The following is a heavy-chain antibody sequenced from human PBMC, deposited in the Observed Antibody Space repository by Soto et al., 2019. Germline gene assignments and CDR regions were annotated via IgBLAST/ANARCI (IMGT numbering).Heavy chain of an antibody. CDR3: ARVQVLLGWFDP. D-gene: IGHD3-16*01. J-gene: IGHJ5*02. Sequence: PSETLSLTCTVSGGSISSGGYYWSWIRQHPGKGLEWIGYIYYSGSTYYNPSLKSRVTISVDTSKNQFSLRLSSVTAADTAVYYCARVQVLLGWFDPWGQGTLVTVSS. V-gene: IGHV4-31*03. CDR1: GGSISSGGYY. CDR2: IYYSGST.